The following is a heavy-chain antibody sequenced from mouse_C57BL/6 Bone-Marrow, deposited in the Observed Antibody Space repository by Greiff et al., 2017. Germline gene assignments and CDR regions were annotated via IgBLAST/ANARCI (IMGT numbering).Heavy chain of an antibody. Sequence: VQLQQSGPELVKPGASVKLSCKASGYTFTSYDINWVKQRPGQGLEWIGWIYPRDGSTKYNEKVKGQATLTVDTSSSTAYMELHNLTSEASAVYCCARPNDYDFDNWGQGTALTVSS. D-gene: IGHD2-4*01. CDR2: IYPRDGST. CDR1: GYTFTSYD. CDR3: ARPNDYDFDN. V-gene: IGHV1-85*01. J-gene: IGHJ2*01.